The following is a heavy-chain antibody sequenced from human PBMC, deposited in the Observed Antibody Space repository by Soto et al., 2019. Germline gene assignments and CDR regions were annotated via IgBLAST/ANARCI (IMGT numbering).Heavy chain of an antibody. Sequence: HLQLQESGPGLEKPSETLSLTCSVSGGSIDKSNYFWGWIRQPPGKGLEWIGSILYSGTTSYNSSRKRRVTISVDTSRNQFSLTLTSVTAADPAVYYCARLGWGDGDSDYWGQGTLVTVSS. CDR1: GGSIDKSNYF. J-gene: IGHJ4*02. V-gene: IGHV4-39*01. CDR2: ILYSGTT. D-gene: IGHD2-21*01. CDR3: ARLGWGDGDSDY.